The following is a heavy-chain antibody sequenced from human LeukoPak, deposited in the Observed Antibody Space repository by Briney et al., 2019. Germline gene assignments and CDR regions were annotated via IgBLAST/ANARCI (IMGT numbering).Heavy chain of an antibody. Sequence: GGSLRLSCAASGFTFSNYAMSWVRQTPGKGLECVTVVTGSGGDTYYTGSVNGRFTISRDNSKNTLYLQMNSLRAEDTAVYYCARGTLEHCSGASCYPLDSWGQGTLVTVSS. D-gene: IGHD2-15*01. J-gene: IGHJ5*01. CDR1: GFTFSNYA. CDR2: VTGSGGDT. V-gene: IGHV3-23*01. CDR3: ARGTLEHCSGASCYPLDS.